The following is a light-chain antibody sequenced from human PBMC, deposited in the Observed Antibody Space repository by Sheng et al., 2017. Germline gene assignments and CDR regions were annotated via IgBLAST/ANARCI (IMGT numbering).Light chain of an antibody. CDR3: QQSYSTHYT. J-gene: IGKJ2*01. CDR1: QSISNW. V-gene: IGKV1-5*03. CDR2: KAS. Sequence: DIQMTQSPSTLSASVGDRVTITCRASQSISNWLAWFQQKPGKAPKFLISKASSLESGVPSRFSGSGSGTEFTLTISSLQPEDFATYYCQQSYSTHYTFGQGTKLE.